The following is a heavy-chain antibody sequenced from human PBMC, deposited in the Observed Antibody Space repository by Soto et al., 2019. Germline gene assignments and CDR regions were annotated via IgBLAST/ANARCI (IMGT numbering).Heavy chain of an antibody. V-gene: IGHV4-30-2*01. D-gene: IGHD6-13*01. J-gene: IGHJ5*02. CDR2: IYHSGST. CDR1: GGSISSGGYS. CDR3: ARVIMAAAGSFRPGSWFDH. Sequence: SETLSLTCAVSGGSISSGGYSWSWIRQPPGKGLEWIGYIYHSGSTYYNPSLKSRVTISVDRSKNQFSLKLSSVTAADTAVYYCARVIMAAAGSFRPGSWFDHWGQGTLVTVSS.